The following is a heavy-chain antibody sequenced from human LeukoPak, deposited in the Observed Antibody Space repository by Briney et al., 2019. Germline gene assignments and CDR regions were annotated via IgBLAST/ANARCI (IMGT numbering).Heavy chain of an antibody. V-gene: IGHV1-69*05. CDR2: IIPIFGTA. CDR1: GGTFSSYA. CDR3: ARVDCSGGSCYRPFFDY. D-gene: IGHD2-15*01. J-gene: IGHJ4*02. Sequence: ASVKVSCKASGGTFSSYAISWVRQAPGQGLEWMGRIIPIFGTANYAQKFQGRVTITTDESTSTAYMELSSLRSEDTAVYYCARVDCSGGSCYRPFFDYWGQGTLVTVSS.